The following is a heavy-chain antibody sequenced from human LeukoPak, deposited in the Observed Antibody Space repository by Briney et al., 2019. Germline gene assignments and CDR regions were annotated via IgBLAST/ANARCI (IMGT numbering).Heavy chain of an antibody. J-gene: IGHJ4*02. Sequence: GGSLRLSCAASGFTFSSYGMHWVRQAPGKGLEWVAFIRYDGSNKYYADSVKGRFTISRDNSKNTLYVQMNSLRAEDTAVYYCAKDGALSYDFWSGYRAFDYWGQGTLVTVSS. CDR2: IRYDGSNK. CDR3: AKDGALSYDFWSGYRAFDY. D-gene: IGHD3-3*01. V-gene: IGHV3-30*02. CDR1: GFTFSSYG.